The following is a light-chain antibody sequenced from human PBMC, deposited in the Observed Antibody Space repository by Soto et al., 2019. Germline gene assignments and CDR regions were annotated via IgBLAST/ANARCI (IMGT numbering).Light chain of an antibody. CDR1: SSDVGGYNY. J-gene: IGLJ1*01. V-gene: IGLV2-11*01. CDR3: CSYAGSYTFPYV. Sequence: QSVLTQPRSVSASPGQSVTISCTGTSSDVGGYNYVSWYQQHPGKAPKLMIYDVSKRPSGVPDRFSGSKSGNTASLTISGLQAEDEADYYCCSYAGSYTFPYVFGTGTKVTVL. CDR2: DVS.